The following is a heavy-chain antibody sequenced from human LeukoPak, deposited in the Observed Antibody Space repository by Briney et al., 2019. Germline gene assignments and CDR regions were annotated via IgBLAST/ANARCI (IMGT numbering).Heavy chain of an antibody. CDR3: VVRYYDFWSGSLDAFDI. Sequence: PGGSLRLSCAASGFSFSSHSMNWVRQAPGKGLEWVSYISSSNTIYYADSVKGRFTVSRDNAKNSLYLQMNSLRAEDTAVYYCVVRYYDFWSGSLDAFDIWGQGTMVTVSS. J-gene: IGHJ3*02. V-gene: IGHV3-48*04. CDR1: GFSFSSHS. CDR2: ISSSNTI. D-gene: IGHD3-3*01.